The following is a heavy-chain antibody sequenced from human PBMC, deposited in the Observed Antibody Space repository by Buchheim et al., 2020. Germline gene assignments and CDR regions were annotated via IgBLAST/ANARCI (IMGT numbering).Heavy chain of an antibody. J-gene: IGHJ4*02. CDR1: GGSISSGGYY. Sequence: QVQLQESGPGLVKPSQTLSLTCTVSGGSISSGGYYWNWIRQHPGKVLEWIGYIYYSGSTSYNPSLKSRLTISVDTPRNQFSLKLSSVTVADTAAYYCARDGGYGGQTYYFDSWGQGTL. V-gene: IGHV4-31*03. CDR2: IYYSGST. D-gene: IGHD4-23*01. CDR3: ARDGGYGGQTYYFDS.